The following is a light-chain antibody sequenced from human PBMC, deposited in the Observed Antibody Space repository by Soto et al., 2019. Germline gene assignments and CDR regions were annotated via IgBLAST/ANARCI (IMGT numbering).Light chain of an antibody. J-gene: IGLJ1*01. V-gene: IGLV2-14*03. CDR1: SSDVGAFNY. Sequence: QSALTQPASVSGSPGQAITISCSGTSSDVGAFNYVSWYQQHPGKAPKQMIYDVSNRPSGVSNRFSGSKSGNTASLTISGLRAEVEADYYFNSYSSNNTHVFGTGTKLTVL. CDR2: DVS. CDR3: NSYSSNNTHV.